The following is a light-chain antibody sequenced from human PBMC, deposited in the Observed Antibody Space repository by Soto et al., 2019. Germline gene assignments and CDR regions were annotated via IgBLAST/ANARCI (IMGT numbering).Light chain of an antibody. CDR2: DAS. CDR1: QIVSSY. V-gene: IGKV3-11*01. Sequence: EIVLTQSPGTLSLSPEERATLSCRASQIVSSYLAWYQQKPGQAPRLLMHDASNRATGIPVRFSGSGAGTDFTLTISSLEPEDSAVYYCQQRSNWPSITFGQGTRLEI. J-gene: IGKJ5*01. CDR3: QQRSNWPSIT.